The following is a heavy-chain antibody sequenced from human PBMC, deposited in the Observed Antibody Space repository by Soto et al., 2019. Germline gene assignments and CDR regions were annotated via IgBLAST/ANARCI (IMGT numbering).Heavy chain of an antibody. CDR3: ARGTPDVNFDY. CDR1: GGSISSGGYY. V-gene: IGHV4-31*03. D-gene: IGHD2-15*01. CDR2: IYYSGST. Sequence: SETLSLTCTVSGGSISSGGYYWSWIRQHPGKGLEWIGYIYYSGSTYYNPSLKSRVTISVDTSKNQFSLKLSSVTAADTAVYYCARGTPDVNFDYWGQGTLVTVSS. J-gene: IGHJ4*02.